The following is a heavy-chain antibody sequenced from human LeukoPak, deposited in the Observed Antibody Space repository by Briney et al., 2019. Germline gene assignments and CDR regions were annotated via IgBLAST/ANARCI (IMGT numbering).Heavy chain of an antibody. CDR3: ARAPIGWSTEYGMDV. J-gene: IGHJ6*02. D-gene: IGHD1-26*01. V-gene: IGHV4-39*01. CDR1: GGSISSSSYY. CDR2: IYYSGST. Sequence: SETLSLTCTVSGGSISSSSYYWGWIRQPPGKGLEWIGSIYYSGSTYYNPSLKSRVTISVDTSKNQFSLKLSSVTAADTAVYYCARAPIGWSTEYGMDVWGQGTTVTVSS.